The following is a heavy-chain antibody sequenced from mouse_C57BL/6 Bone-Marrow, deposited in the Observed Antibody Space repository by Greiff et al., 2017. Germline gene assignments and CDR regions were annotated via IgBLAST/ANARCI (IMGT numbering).Heavy chain of an antibody. V-gene: IGHV5-4*01. J-gene: IGHJ3*01. D-gene: IGHD2-3*01. CDR3: ARDPGYDGYYPY. CDR2: ISDGGSYT. Sequence: EVQGVESGGGFVKPGGSLKLSCAASGFTFSSYAMSWVRQTPEKRLEWVATISDGGSYTYYPDNVKGRFAISRDNAKNNLYLHMSHLKSEDTAMYYCARDPGYDGYYPYWGQGALVTVSA. CDR1: GFTFSSYA.